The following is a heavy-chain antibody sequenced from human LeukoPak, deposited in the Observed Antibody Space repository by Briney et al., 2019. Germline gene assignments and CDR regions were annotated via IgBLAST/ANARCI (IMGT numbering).Heavy chain of an antibody. CDR2: IGTAGDT. J-gene: IGHJ3*02. Sequence: PGGSLRLSCAASGFTFSSYDMHWVRQATGKGLEWVSAIGTAGDTYYPGSVKGRFTISRENAKNSLYLQMSSLRAGDTAVYYCARVHSSSWYSHNAFDIWGQGTMVTVSS. V-gene: IGHV3-13*01. D-gene: IGHD6-13*01. CDR1: GFTFSSYD. CDR3: ARVHSSSWYSHNAFDI.